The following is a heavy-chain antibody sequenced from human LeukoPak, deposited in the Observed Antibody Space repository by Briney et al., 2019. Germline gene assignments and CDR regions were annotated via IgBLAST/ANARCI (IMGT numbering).Heavy chain of an antibody. D-gene: IGHD1-14*01. CDR2: INHSGST. CDR1: GGSFSGYY. J-gene: IGHJ4*01. V-gene: IGHV4-34*01. Sequence: SETLSLTCAVYGGSFSGYYWSWIRQPPGKGLEWIGEINHSGSTNFNPSLKSRVTISIDTSKNQFSLKLTSVTAADTAVYFCAYNRNFALDNWGQGTLVTVSS. CDR3: AYNRNFALDN.